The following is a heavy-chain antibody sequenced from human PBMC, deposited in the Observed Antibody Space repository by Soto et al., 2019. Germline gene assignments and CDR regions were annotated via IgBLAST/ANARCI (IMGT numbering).Heavy chain of an antibody. J-gene: IGHJ3*02. CDR2: INHSGST. Sequence: PSETLSLTCAVYGGSFSGYYWSWIRQPPGKGLEWIGEINHSGSTNYNPSLKSRVTISVDTSKNQFSLKLSSVTAADTAVYYCARVTPIVGATASASDIWGQGTMVTVS. V-gene: IGHV4-34*01. D-gene: IGHD1-26*01. CDR1: GGSFSGYY. CDR3: ARVTPIVGATASASDI.